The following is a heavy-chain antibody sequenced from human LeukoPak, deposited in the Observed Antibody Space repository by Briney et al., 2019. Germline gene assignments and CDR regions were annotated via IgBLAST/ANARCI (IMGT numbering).Heavy chain of an antibody. CDR1: GGSISSSNW. D-gene: IGHD6-13*01. CDR2: IYHSGST. Sequence: SETLSLTCAVSGGSISSSNWWSWVRQPPGKGLEWIGKIYHSGSTNYNPSLKSRATISVDKSKNQFSLRLSSVTAADTAVYYCRGWQQPFDYWGQGTLVTVSS. V-gene: IGHV4-4*02. J-gene: IGHJ4*02. CDR3: RGWQQPFDY.